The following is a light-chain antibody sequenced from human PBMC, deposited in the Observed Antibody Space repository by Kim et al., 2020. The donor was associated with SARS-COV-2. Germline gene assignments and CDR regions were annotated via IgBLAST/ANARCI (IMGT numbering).Light chain of an antibody. CDR2: GAS. CDR1: QTVSRTF. J-gene: IGKJ2*01. CDR3: QQCYNSPFT. Sequence: LSPGERATLSCRSSQTVSRTFLGWYQQRPGQAPRLLSYGASNRATGIPDRFSGSGSGIDFTLTISRLEPEYSAVYYCQQCYNSPFTFGQGTKLEI. V-gene: IGKV3-20*01.